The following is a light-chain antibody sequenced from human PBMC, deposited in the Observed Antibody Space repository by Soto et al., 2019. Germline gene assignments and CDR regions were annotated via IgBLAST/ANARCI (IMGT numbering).Light chain of an antibody. CDR3: QQYNDWPRT. Sequence: EIVMTQSPATLSVPHAERATLSCKANQAISSNLAWYQQKPGQAPRLLIYGASTRATGIPDRFSGSASGTEFTLTISSLQSEDFGVYYCQQYNDWPRTFGQGTRLEIK. CDR1: QAISSN. V-gene: IGKV3-15*01. CDR2: GAS. J-gene: IGKJ5*01.